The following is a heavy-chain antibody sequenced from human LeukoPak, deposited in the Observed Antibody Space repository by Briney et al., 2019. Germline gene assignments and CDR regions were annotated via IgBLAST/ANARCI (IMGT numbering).Heavy chain of an antibody. CDR1: GGSISGGSYY. CDR3: ARSPQLLWFDP. Sequence: PSQTLSLTCTVSGGSISGGSYYWSWIRQPAGKGLEWIGRIYTSGSTNYNPSLKSRVTISVDTSKNQFSLKLSSVTAADTAVYYCARSPQLLWFDPWGQGTLVTVSS. J-gene: IGHJ5*02. D-gene: IGHD6-6*01. V-gene: IGHV4-61*02. CDR2: IYTSGST.